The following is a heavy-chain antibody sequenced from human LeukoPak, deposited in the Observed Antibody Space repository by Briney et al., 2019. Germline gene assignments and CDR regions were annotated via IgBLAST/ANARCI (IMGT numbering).Heavy chain of an antibody. CDR1: GFTFSSYA. J-gene: IGHJ4*02. CDR3: ASDTLGQMATSTCIDY. D-gene: IGHD5-24*01. CDR2: ISYDGSNK. V-gene: IGHV3-30*04. Sequence: GGSLRLSCAAYGFTFSSYAMHWVRQAPGKGLEWVAVISYDGSNKYYADSVKGRFTISRDNYKNTLYLQMNSLRAEDTAVYYCASDTLGQMATSTCIDYWGQGTLVTVSS.